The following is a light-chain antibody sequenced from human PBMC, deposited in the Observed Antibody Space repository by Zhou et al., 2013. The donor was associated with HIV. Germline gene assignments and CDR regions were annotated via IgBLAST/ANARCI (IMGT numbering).Light chain of an antibody. J-gene: IGKJ4*01. Sequence: DIQMTQSPSTLSASVGDRVTITCRASQSISSWLAWYQQKSGKAPKLLIYKASSLESGVPSRFSGSGSGTEFTLTISSLQPDDFATYYCQQCNSYPLTFGGGTKVGDQT. CDR1: QSISSW. CDR2: KAS. CDR3: QQCNSYPLT. V-gene: IGKV1-5*03.